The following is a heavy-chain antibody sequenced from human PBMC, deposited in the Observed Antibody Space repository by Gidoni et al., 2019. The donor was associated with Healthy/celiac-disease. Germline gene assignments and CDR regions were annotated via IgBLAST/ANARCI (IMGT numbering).Heavy chain of an antibody. CDR2: INHSGST. CDR1: GGSFSGYY. CDR3: ALSYGPYYYYYGMDV. D-gene: IGHD5-18*01. V-gene: IGHV4-34*01. Sequence: QVQLQQWGAGLLKPSETLSLTCAVYGGSFSGYYWSWIRQPPGKVLEWIGEINHSGSTNYNPSLKSRVTISVDTSKNQFSLKLRSVTAADTAVYYCALSYGPYYYYYGMDVWGQGTTVTVSS. J-gene: IGHJ6*02.